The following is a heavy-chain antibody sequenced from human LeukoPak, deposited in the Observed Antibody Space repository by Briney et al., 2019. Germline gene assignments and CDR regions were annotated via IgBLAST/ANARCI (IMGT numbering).Heavy chain of an antibody. CDR3: ARGRRDGYNLGRYHYFDY. D-gene: IGHD5-24*01. Sequence: GGSLRLSCAASGFTFSSYWMSWVRQAPGKGLEWVANIKQDGNEIYYVDSVKGRFTISRDNAKNSLYLQMNSLRAEDTAVYYCARGRRDGYNLGRYHYFDYWGQGTLVTVSS. V-gene: IGHV3-7*01. CDR1: GFTFSSYW. CDR2: IKQDGNEI. J-gene: IGHJ4*02.